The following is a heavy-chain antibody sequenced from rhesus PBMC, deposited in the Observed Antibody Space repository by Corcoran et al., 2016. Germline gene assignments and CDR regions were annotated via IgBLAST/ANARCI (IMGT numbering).Heavy chain of an antibody. V-gene: IGHV4S9*01. CDR2: IYGISPNP. J-gene: IGHJ4*01. D-gene: IGHD1-44*02. CDR1: GGSISDKYY. CDR3: ARVPGSYTDY. Sequence: QVQLQESGPGLVKPSETLSLTCAVSGGSISDKYYWNWIRQPPGKGLVGIGNIYGISPNPNYNPPLKLRVTISKDPSKNQFFLNLRSVTAADTAVYFCARVPGSYTDYWGQGVLVTVSS.